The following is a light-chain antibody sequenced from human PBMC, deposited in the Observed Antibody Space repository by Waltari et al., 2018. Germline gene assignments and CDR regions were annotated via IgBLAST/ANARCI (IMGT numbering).Light chain of an antibody. Sequence: DIQLTQSPSFLSASVGDRVTITCRPSQGISISLAWYQQKPGKAPKLLIYAASTLQSGVPSRFSGSGSGKEFTLTISSLQPEDFATYYCQQLNSYPKTFGQGTKVEIK. V-gene: IGKV1-9*01. J-gene: IGKJ1*01. CDR3: QQLNSYPKT. CDR1: QGISIS. CDR2: AAS.